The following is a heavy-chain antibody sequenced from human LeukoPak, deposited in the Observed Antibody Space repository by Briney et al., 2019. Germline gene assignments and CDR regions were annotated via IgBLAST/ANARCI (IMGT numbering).Heavy chain of an antibody. CDR3: GRPTKYWLVRGNGVDV. CDR1: GFTFTSYA. J-gene: IGHJ6*02. Sequence: GGSLRLSCAASGFTFTSYAMTWVRQAPGKGLEWVSSIDAGGGDTYHSDSVKGRFTISRDNSMNTLYLLMNSLRADDTAVYYCGRPTKYWLVRGNGVDVWGQGTTVTVSS. CDR2: IDAGGGDT. V-gene: IGHV3-23*01. D-gene: IGHD6-19*01.